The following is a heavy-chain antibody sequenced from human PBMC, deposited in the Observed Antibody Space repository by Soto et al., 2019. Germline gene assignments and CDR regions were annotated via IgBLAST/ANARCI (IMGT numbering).Heavy chain of an antibody. CDR2: VKPDGSGE. D-gene: IGHD6-25*01. CDR1: GFTFSRHW. V-gene: IGHV3-7*01. CDR3: ARPFSGGAFDI. J-gene: IGHJ3*02. Sequence: EVHLVESGGGLVQPGGSLRLSCAASGFTFSRHWMSWVRQAPGKGLEWVANVKPDGSGEAYVDSVRGRFIISRDNAKNSLYLQVNFLRAEDTAVYHCARPFSGGAFDIWGQGTVVTVSS.